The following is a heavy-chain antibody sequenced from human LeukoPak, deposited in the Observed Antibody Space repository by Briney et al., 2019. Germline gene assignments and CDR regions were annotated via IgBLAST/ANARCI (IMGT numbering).Heavy chain of an antibody. CDR2: ISRSGEST. V-gene: IGHV3-23*01. J-gene: IGHJ4*02. CDR1: GFTFSSYG. D-gene: IGHD3-16*01. Sequence: GGSPRLSCAASGFTFSSYGMSWVRQAPGKGLEWVSSISRSGESTFYADSVRGRFTISRDNSKNTVSLQMESLRAEDTALYYCAKDYAVGSIDYWGQGTLVTVSS. CDR3: AKDYAVGSIDY.